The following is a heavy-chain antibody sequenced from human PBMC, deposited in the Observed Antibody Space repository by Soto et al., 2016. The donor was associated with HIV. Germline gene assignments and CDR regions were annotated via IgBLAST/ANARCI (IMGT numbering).Heavy chain of an antibody. V-gene: IGHV4-61*01. CDR1: GYSISSGYY. Sequence: QVQLQESGPGLVKPSETLSLTCAVSGYSISSGYYWSWIRQPPGKGLEWIGYIYYSGSTNYNPSLKSRVTISVDTSKNQFPLKLSSVTAADTAVYYCARAGQRYNWNVAAAFDYLGPRDNGHRSLQ. CDR2: IYYSGST. D-gene: IGHD1-1*01. CDR3: ARAGQRYNWNVAAAFDY. J-gene: IGHJ3*02.